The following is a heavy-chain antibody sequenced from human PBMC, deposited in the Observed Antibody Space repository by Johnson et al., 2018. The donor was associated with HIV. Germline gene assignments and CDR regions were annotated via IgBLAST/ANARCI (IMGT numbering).Heavy chain of an antibody. CDR3: ARDGMAATKANI. J-gene: IGHJ3*02. CDR2: ISYDGTNK. V-gene: IGHV3-30*04. Sequence: QVQLVESGGGLVQPGGSLRLSCAASGFTFSSYAMHWVRQAPGKGLEWVAVISYDGTNKYYADSVKGRFTLSRDNSKNTLDLQMNSLRAEDTAVYYCARDGMAATKANIWGQGTMVTVSS. D-gene: IGHD1-14*01. CDR1: GFTFSSYA.